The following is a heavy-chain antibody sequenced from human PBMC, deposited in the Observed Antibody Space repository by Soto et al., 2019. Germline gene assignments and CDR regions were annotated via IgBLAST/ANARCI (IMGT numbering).Heavy chain of an antibody. CDR3: ARDPYYDFWSGYRNDY. Sequence: PGRSPRLPCATSGFTFSSHSMNLVSQAPGEGLEWVSSISSSSSYIYYADSVKGRFTISRDNAKNSLYLQMNSLRAEDTAVYYCARDPYYDFWSGYRNDYWGQGTLVTVSS. V-gene: IGHV3-21*01. CDR2: ISSSSSYI. D-gene: IGHD3-3*01. J-gene: IGHJ4*02. CDR1: GFTFSSHS.